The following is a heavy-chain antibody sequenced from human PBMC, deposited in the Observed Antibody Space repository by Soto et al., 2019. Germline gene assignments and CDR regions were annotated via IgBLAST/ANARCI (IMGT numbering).Heavy chain of an antibody. CDR2: IYSGGYT. J-gene: IGHJ4*02. V-gene: IGHV3-53*01. Sequence: EVQLVESGGGLIQPGGSLRLSCAVSGFTVSNNYMSWVRQAPGKGLEGVSVIYSGGYTAYGDSVKGRFTISRDNSKNTISFKMNTRRADDGAVFYWGTERGGGGYWGQGTLVTVSS. CDR1: GFTVSNNY. CDR3: GTERGGGGY. D-gene: IGHD1-26*01.